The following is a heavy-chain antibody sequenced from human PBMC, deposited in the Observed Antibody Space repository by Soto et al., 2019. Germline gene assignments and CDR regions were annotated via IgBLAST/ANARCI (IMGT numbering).Heavy chain of an antibody. CDR3: AKVLHFHCSSTSCPPDY. V-gene: IGHV3-23*01. Sequence: GGSLRLSCAASGFTFSSYAMSWVRQAPGKGLEWVSAISGSGGSTYYADSVKGRFTISRDNSKNTPYLQMNSLRAEDTAVYYCAKVLHFHCSSTSCPPDYWGQGTLVTVSS. CDR2: ISGSGGST. J-gene: IGHJ4*02. D-gene: IGHD2-2*01. CDR1: GFTFSSYA.